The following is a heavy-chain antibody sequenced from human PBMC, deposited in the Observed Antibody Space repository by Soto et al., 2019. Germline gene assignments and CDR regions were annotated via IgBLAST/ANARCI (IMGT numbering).Heavy chain of an antibody. J-gene: IGHJ4*02. Sequence: HPGGSLRLSCEASGFVFTNFWMHWVRRVPGKGLVWVARIDTSGHSTNYAESVKGRFTISRDNAKNTVSLQMNSLRVEDTGVYYCAKDSWYFDLWSQGSQVTVSS. D-gene: IGHD6-13*01. CDR3: AKDSWYFDL. CDR2: IDTSGHST. V-gene: IGHV3-74*01. CDR1: GFVFTNFW.